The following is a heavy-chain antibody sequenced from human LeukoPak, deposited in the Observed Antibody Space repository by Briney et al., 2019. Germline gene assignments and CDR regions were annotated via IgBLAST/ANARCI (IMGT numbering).Heavy chain of an antibody. CDR2: ISGSGSTI. V-gene: IGHV3-23*01. CDR3: ARPFTMVRVPTSRGDDAFDI. J-gene: IGHJ3*02. CDR1: GFTFSSYA. Sequence: PGGSLRLSCAASGFTFSSYAMSWVRQAPGKGLEWVSAISGSGSTIYYADSVKGRFTISRDNAKNSLYLQMNSLRAEDTAVYYCARPFTMVRVPTSRGDDAFDIWGQGTMVTVSS. D-gene: IGHD3-10*01.